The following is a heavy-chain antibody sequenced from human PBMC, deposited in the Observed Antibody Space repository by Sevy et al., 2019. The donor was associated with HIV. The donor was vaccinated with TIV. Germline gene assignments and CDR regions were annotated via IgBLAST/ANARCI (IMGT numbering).Heavy chain of an antibody. CDR1: GGSISSGSYY. V-gene: IGHV4-61*02. Sequence: SETLSLTCTVSGGSISSGSYYWSWIRQPAGKGLEWIGRIYTSGSTNYNPSLKSRVTISVDTSKNQFSLKLSSVTAADTAVYYCAREGYCSGGSCYSRNWFDPWGQGTLVTVSS. CDR3: AREGYCSGGSCYSRNWFDP. CDR2: IYTSGST. D-gene: IGHD2-15*01. J-gene: IGHJ5*02.